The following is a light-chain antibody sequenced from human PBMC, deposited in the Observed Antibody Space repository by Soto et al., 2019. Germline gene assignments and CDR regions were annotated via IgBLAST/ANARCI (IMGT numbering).Light chain of an antibody. CDR2: DAS. Sequence: IQMTQSPSTLSSSFGYIVTITCLASRSVSTSLAWYQKKPGKAPKLLIFDASSLESGVPSRFSGSGSGTELTLTISGLQPDDFATYFCQQYKSYAPTFGQGTKVDIK. CDR3: QQYKSYAPT. CDR1: RSVSTS. J-gene: IGKJ1*01. V-gene: IGKV1-5*01.